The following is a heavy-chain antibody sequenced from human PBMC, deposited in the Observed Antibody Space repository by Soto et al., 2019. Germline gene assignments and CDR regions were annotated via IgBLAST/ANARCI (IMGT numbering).Heavy chain of an antibody. J-gene: IGHJ4*02. V-gene: IGHV4-34*01. CDR3: ASLNGGRFLDKGDY. CDR1: NGSFMGYY. CDR2: INHFGSP. Sequence: VQLHQWGAGLLKPSATLSLTCGVYNGSFMGYYWTWVRQPPGKGLEWIGEINHFGSPNYNPSLKSRVAISIDTSKHQFSLSLRSLTAADTAVYYCASLNGGRFLDKGDYWGQGSLVTVSS. D-gene: IGHD3-3*01.